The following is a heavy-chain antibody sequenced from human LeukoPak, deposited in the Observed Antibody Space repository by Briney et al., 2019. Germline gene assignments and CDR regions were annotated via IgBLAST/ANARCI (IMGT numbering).Heavy chain of an antibody. J-gene: IGHJ3*02. Sequence: GGSLRLSCAVSGFTFSAHYMSWIRQAPGKGLEWVSSISSSSSYIYYADSVKGRFTISRDNAKNSLYLQMNSLRAEDTAVYYCARVSTTVTTGPTIDIWGQGTMVTVSS. CDR1: GFTFSAHY. V-gene: IGHV3-11*06. CDR2: ISSSSSYI. CDR3: ARVSTTVTTGPTIDI. D-gene: IGHD4-11*01.